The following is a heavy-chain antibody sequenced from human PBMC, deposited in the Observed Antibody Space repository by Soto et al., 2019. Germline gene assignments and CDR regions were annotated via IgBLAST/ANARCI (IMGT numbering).Heavy chain of an antibody. J-gene: IGHJ4*02. CDR1: GYTLTELS. CDR3: AREVYSGYATKVFDY. Sequence: ASVKVSCKVSGYTLTELSMHWVRQAPGKGLEWMGGFDPEDGDTIYAQKFQGRVTMTRDTSTGTGYMELSSLRSEDTAVYYCAREVYSGYATKVFDYWGQGTLVTVSS. V-gene: IGHV1-24*01. CDR2: FDPEDGDT. D-gene: IGHD5-12*01.